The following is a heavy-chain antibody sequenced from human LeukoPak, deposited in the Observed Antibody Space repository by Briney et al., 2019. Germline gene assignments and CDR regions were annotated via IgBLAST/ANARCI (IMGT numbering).Heavy chain of an antibody. Sequence: PGGSLRLSCSASGFTFSSYAMHWVRQAPGKGLEYVSAISSNGGSTYYADSVKGRFTISRDNSKNTLYLQMSSLGAEDTAVYYCVKPYCSGGSCYSSLGYWGQGTLVTVSS. CDR3: VKPYCSGGSCYSSLGY. V-gene: IGHV3-64D*09. CDR2: ISSNGGST. J-gene: IGHJ4*02. CDR1: GFTFSSYA. D-gene: IGHD2-15*01.